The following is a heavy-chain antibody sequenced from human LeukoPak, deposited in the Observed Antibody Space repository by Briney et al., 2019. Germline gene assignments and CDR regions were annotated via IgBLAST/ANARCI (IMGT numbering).Heavy chain of an antibody. D-gene: IGHD5-18*01. J-gene: IGHJ5*02. CDR1: GGSMNTYY. V-gene: IGHV4-4*07. CDR3: ARERDHGYSYGLVLDP. CDR2: MYHSGTT. Sequence: SSETLSLTCTVSGGSMNTYYWTWLRQPAGKRLEWLGRMYHSGTTNYNSPLYNPSLSSRVTMSVDGAKNQFSLRLKSVTTADTAIYFCARERDHGYSYGLVLDPWGQGSLVTVSS.